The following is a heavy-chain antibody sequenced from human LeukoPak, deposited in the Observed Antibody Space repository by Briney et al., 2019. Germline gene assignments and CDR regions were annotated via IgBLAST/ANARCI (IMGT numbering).Heavy chain of an antibody. CDR2: ISGSGGST. Sequence: GESLRLSCAAYGFTFSSYAMSWVRQAPGKGLEWVSAISGSGGSTYYADSVKGRFTISRDKSKNTLYLQMSSLSAEDTAVYYCAKVQAAAADDAFDIWGQGTMVTVSS. CDR3: AKVQAAAADDAFDI. D-gene: IGHD6-13*01. V-gene: IGHV3-23*01. CDR1: GFTFSSYA. J-gene: IGHJ3*02.